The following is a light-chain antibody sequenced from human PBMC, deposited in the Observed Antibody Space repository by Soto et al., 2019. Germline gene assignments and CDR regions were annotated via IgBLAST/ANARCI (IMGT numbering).Light chain of an antibody. Sequence: EIVLTQSPATLSLSPGERDNLSCRASQSVSSYLAWYQQKPGQAPRLLIYDASNRATGIPARFSGSGSGTDFTLTISSLEPEDFAVYYCQQRSNWPPTFGGGTKV. J-gene: IGKJ4*01. CDR2: DAS. CDR3: QQRSNWPPT. CDR1: QSVSSY. V-gene: IGKV3-11*01.